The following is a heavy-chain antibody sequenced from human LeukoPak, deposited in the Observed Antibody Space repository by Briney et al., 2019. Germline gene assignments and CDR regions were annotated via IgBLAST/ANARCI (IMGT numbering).Heavy chain of an antibody. J-gene: IGHJ1*01. V-gene: IGHV7-4-1*02. D-gene: IGHD2-15*01. CDR1: GYTFTSYA. Sequence: ASVKVSCKASGYTFTSYAMNWVRQAPGQRLEWMGWINTNTGNPTYAQGFTGRFVFSLDTSVSTAYLQISSLKAEDTAVYYCARDGVYCSGGSCYPKFFHHWGQGTLVTVSS. CDR2: INTNTGNP. CDR3: ARDGVYCSGGSCYPKFFHH.